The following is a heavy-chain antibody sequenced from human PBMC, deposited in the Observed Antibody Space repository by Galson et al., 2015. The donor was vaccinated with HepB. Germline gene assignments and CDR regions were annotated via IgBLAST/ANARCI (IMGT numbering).Heavy chain of an antibody. V-gene: IGHV3-73*01. CDR3: VRSGDFSGYSSR. J-gene: IGHJ4*02. CDR2: IRSKATNYAA. D-gene: IGHD6-13*01. Sequence: SLRLSCAASGFTFSGSAIHWVRQASGRGPEWIGHIRSKATNYAALYVPSLKGSFTISRDDSKNMAYLHMRGLKTDDTAVYYCVRSGDFSGYSSRWGQGTLVTVSS. CDR1: GFTFSGSA.